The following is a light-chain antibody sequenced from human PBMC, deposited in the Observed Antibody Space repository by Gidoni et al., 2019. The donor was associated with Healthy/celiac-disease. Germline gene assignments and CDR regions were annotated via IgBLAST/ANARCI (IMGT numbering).Light chain of an antibody. CDR2: DVS. J-gene: IGLJ3*02. CDR3: SSYTSSSTWV. Sequence: QSALTQPASVSGSPGQAITISCTGTSSDVGGYNYVSWYQQHPGKAPKLMIYDVSHRPSGVSNRFSGSKSGNTASLTISGLQAEDEADYSCSSYTSSSTWVFGGGTKLTVL. V-gene: IGLV2-14*03. CDR1: SSDVGGYNY.